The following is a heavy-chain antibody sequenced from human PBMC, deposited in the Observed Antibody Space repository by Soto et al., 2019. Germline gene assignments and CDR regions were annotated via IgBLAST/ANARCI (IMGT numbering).Heavy chain of an antibody. CDR2: ISYSGST. CDR1: GGSISSYY. J-gene: IGHJ4*02. Sequence: QVQLQESGPGLVKPSETLSLTCTVSGGSISSYYWSWIRQPPGKGLEWIGYISYSGSTNYNRSLRSRVDISVDTSKNHVSLKLSSVPAADTAVYYCARRYGGNFDYWGQGTLVTVSS. V-gene: IGHV4-59*01. D-gene: IGHD1-26*01. CDR3: ARRYGGNFDY.